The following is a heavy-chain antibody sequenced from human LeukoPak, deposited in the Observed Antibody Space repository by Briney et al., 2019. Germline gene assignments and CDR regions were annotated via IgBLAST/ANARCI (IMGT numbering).Heavy chain of an antibody. J-gene: IGHJ4*02. CDR1: GFTFSTYG. D-gene: IGHD4-23*01. V-gene: IGHV3-33*06. Sequence: AGGSLRLSCAASGFTFSTYGMHWVRQAPGKGLEWVAIIWYDGSNKYYADSVKGRFTISRDNSKNTLYLQMNSLRAEDTALYYCAKDPLSNGGNTFYFDYWGQGTLVTVSS. CDR2: IWYDGSNK. CDR3: AKDPLSNGGNTFYFDY.